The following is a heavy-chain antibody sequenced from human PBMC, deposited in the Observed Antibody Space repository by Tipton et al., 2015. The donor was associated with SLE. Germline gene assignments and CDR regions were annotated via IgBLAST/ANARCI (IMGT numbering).Heavy chain of an antibody. V-gene: IGHV4-38-2*02. CDR3: ARAHIVVVPTATKGWFDP. J-gene: IGHJ5*02. Sequence: TLSLTCTVSGASISDGHYWGWIRQPPGKGLEWIGSIYHTGSTDYNPSLKSRVTISVDTSKNQISLELSSVTAADTAVYFCARAHIVVVPTATKGWFDPWGQGTLVTVSS. CDR2: IYHTGST. CDR1: GASISDGHY. D-gene: IGHD2-2*01.